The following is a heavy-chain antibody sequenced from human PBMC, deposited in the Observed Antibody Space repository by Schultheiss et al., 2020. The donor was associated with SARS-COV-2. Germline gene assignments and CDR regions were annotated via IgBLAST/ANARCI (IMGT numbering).Heavy chain of an antibody. D-gene: IGHD3-10*01. Sequence: SQTLSLTCAISGDSVSSNSGAWNWIRQSPSRGLEWLGRTYYRSKWYNDYAVSVKSRITINPDTSKNQFSLKLSSVTAADTAVYYCARGSNWFDPWGQGTLVTVSS. V-gene: IGHV6-1*01. J-gene: IGHJ5*02. CDR3: ARGSNWFDP. CDR1: GDSVSSNSGA. CDR2: TYYRSKWYN.